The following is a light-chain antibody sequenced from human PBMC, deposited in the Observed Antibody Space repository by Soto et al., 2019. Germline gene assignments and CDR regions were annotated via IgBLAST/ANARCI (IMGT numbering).Light chain of an antibody. J-gene: IGLJ1*01. V-gene: IGLV2-14*01. Sequence: QSALTLPASVSGSPGQSITISCTGTSSDIGAYNYVSWYQQYPGKAPKLMIYGVTNRPSGVSNRFSGSKTGNTASLTISGLQAEDEADYYCFSHRSGDSHVFGTGIKVTVL. CDR3: FSHRSGDSHV. CDR2: GVT. CDR1: SSDIGAYNY.